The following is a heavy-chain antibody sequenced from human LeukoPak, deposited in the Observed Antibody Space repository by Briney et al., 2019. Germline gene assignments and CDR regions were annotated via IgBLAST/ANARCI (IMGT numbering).Heavy chain of an antibody. CDR3: AREMFSRRKPGYCSGGSCSNWFDP. Sequence: SVKVSCKASGGTFSSYAISWVRQAPGQGLEWMGRIIPIFGTANYAQKFQGRVTITTDESTSPAYMELSSLRSEDTAVYYCAREMFSRRKPGYCSGGSCSNWFDPWGQGTLVTVSS. D-gene: IGHD2-15*01. J-gene: IGHJ5*02. CDR1: GGTFSSYA. CDR2: IIPIFGTA. V-gene: IGHV1-69*05.